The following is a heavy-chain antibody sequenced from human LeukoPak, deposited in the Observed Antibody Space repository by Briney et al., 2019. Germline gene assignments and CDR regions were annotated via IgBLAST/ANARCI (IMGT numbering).Heavy chain of an antibody. CDR3: ARDNSIAAAGPVPYNWFDP. D-gene: IGHD6-13*01. Sequence: SETLSLTCAVYGGSFSGYYWSWIRQPPGKGLEWIGYIYYSGSTNYNPSLKSRVTISVDTSKNQFSLKLSSVTAADTAVYYCARDNSIAAAGPVPYNWFDPWGQGTLVTVSS. CDR2: IYYSGST. J-gene: IGHJ5*02. V-gene: IGHV4-59*01. CDR1: GGSFSGYY.